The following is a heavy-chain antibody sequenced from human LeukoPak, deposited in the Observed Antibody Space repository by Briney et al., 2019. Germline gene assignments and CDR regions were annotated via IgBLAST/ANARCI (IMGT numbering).Heavy chain of an antibody. CDR2: IYYSGST. CDR3: ARDQGSYYGSGSYSPTYYYYYMDV. D-gene: IGHD3-10*01. CDR1: GYSISSGYF. J-gene: IGHJ6*03. V-gene: IGHV4-38-2*02. Sequence: SETLSLTCNVSGYSISSGYFWGWIRQPPGKGLEWIGSIYYSGSTYYNPSLKSRVTISVDTSKNQFSLKLSSVTAADTAVYYCARDQGSYYGSGSYSPTYYYYYMDVWGKGTTVTISS.